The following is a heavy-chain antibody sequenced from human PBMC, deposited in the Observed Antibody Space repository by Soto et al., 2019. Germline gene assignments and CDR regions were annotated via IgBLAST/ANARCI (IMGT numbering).Heavy chain of an antibody. V-gene: IGHV4-39*01. CDR2: IYYSGST. J-gene: IGHJ6*02. CDR1: GGSISSSSYY. D-gene: IGHD1-26*01. Sequence: PSETLSLTCTGSGGSISSSSYYWGWIRQPPGKGLEWIGSIYYSGSTYYNPSLKSRVTISVDTSKNQFSLKLSSVTAADTAVYYCARGWELLDYYYGMDVWGQGTTVTVSS. CDR3: ARGWELLDYYYGMDV.